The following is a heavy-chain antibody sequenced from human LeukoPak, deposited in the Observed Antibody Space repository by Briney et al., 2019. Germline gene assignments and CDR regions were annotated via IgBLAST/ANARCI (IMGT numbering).Heavy chain of an antibody. CDR3: AKDYYGSGSPSYYYYYMDV. Sequence: GGSLRLSCAASGFTFSSYGMHWVRQAPGKGLEWVAFIRYDGSNKYYADSVKGRFTISRDNSKNTLYLQMNSLRAEDTAVYYCAKDYYGSGSPSYYYYYMDVWGKGTTVTISS. CDR1: GFTFSSYG. V-gene: IGHV3-30*02. D-gene: IGHD3-10*01. CDR2: IRYDGSNK. J-gene: IGHJ6*03.